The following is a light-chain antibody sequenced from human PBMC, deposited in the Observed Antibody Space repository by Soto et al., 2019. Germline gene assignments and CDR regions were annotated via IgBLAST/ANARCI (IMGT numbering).Light chain of an antibody. V-gene: IGLV2-8*01. CDR2: EVN. J-gene: IGLJ1*01. CDR3: TSYAGSNKLGV. Sequence: SVLTQPPSASGSPGQSVTISCTGTSNDVGGYNYVSWYQQHPGKAHKLMIYEVNKRPSGVPDRFSGSKSGNTASLTVSVLQAEDEADYYCTSYAGSNKLGVFGTGTKVTVL. CDR1: SNDVGGYNY.